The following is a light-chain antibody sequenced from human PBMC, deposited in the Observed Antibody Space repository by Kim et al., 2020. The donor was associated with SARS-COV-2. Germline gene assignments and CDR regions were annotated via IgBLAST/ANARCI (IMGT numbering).Light chain of an antibody. CDR3: QQYGDPVQT. V-gene: IGKV3-20*01. CDR2: GAS. CDR1: QSVFRIF. Sequence: APGHMAPPFCRASQSVFRIFVAWYQQKSGQAPRLLIKGASARATGIPERFSGSGSGTDFTLTINRLEPEDYAVYFCQQYGDPVQTFGQGTKVDIK. J-gene: IGKJ1*01.